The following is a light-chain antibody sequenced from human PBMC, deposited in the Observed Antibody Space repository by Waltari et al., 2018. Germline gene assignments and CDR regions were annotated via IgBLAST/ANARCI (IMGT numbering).Light chain of an antibody. CDR1: QYVNIH. CDR3: QQYNDWPRT. V-gene: IGKV3-15*01. Sequence: EVVLTQSPATLSVSPGERATLSCRASQYVNIHLDWYQQKTGQAPRLLIYAASTRATGVPARFSGSVSGTDFTLTISSLQSEDFAVYYCQQYNDWPRTFGLGTKVEIK. CDR2: AAS. J-gene: IGKJ1*01.